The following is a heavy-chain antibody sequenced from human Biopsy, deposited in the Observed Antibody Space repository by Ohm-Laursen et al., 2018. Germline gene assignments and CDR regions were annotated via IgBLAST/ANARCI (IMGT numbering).Heavy chain of an antibody. V-gene: IGHV4-59*01. CDR2: IYYSGST. CDR1: GGSISSDY. Sequence: SETLSLTCTVSGGSISSDYWSWIRQTPGKGLEWIGYIYYSGSTNYNPSLKSRVTISVDTSKNQFSLRLNSVTAVDTAVYYCARATNSTGWPYYYFYGMDVWGQGTTATVSS. J-gene: IGHJ6*02. CDR3: ARATNSTGWPYYYFYGMDV. D-gene: IGHD2/OR15-2a*01.